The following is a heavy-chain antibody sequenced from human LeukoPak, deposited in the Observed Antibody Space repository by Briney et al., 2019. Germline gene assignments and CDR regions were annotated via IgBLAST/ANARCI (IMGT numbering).Heavy chain of an antibody. D-gene: IGHD1-26*01. CDR3: ARDPLVGTTTEFDY. Sequence: ASVKVSCKTSGYMFIAYAIHWVRQAPGQGLEWMGWINPNSGGTNCAQKSQGRVIMTRDTSTRTVYMELSRLTSDDTAVYYCARDPLVGTTTEFDYWGQGTLVTVSS. CDR2: INPNSGGT. J-gene: IGHJ4*02. CDR1: GYMFIAYA. V-gene: IGHV1-2*02.